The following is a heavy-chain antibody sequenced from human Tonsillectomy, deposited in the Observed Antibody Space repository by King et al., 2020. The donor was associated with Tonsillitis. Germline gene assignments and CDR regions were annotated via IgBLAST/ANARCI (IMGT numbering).Heavy chain of an antibody. CDR1: GGTFSSYA. CDR3: ARDYYDSSGYWLDY. J-gene: IGHJ4*02. CDR2: LIPLFGTA. Sequence: QLVQSGAEVKKPGSSVKVSCKASGGTFSSYAISWVRQAPGQGLEWMGGLIPLFGTANYAQKFQGRITIIADESTRTAYMELSSLRSEDTAVYYCARDYYDSSGYWLDYWGQGILVTVSS. D-gene: IGHD3-22*01. V-gene: IGHV1-69*01.